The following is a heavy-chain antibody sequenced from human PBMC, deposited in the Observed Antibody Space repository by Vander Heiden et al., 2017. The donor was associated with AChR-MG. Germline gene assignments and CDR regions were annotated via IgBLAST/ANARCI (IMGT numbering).Heavy chain of an antibody. D-gene: IGHD3-3*01. J-gene: IGHJ6*03. CDR1: GFTFSDYY. CDR3: ARRADFGVVEHYMDV. Sequence: QVRLVESGGGLVKPGGSLRLSCAVSGFTFSDYYMSWIRQAPGKGLEWVSYIGGSGSTIYYADSVKGRFTISRDNAKNSLYLLMNGLRAEDTAVYYCARRADFGVVEHYMDVWGKGTTVTVSS. V-gene: IGHV3-11*01. CDR2: IGGSGSTI.